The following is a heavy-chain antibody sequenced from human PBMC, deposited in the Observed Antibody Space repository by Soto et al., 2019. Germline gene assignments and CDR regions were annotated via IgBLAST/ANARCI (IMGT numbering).Heavy chain of an antibody. CDR1: GFTFSDYY. D-gene: IGHD3-10*01. Sequence: GGSLRLSCVASGFTFSDYYMSWVRQAPGKGLEWVSGISGSGGTTDYADSAKGRFTISRDKSKNTLYLQMNSLRAEDTAVYYCAKDRETTMVGSYFDSWGQGTMVTVSS. V-gene: IGHV3-23*01. CDR3: AKDRETTMVGSYFDS. CDR2: ISGSGGTT. J-gene: IGHJ4*02.